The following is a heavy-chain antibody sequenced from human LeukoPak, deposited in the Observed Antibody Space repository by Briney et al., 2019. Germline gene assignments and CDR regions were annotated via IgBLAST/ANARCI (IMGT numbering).Heavy chain of an antibody. CDR2: ISGSGGST. Sequence: PGGSLRLSCAASGFTFSSYAMSWVRQAPGKGLEWVSAISGSGGSTYYADSVKGRFTISRDNSKNTLYLQMNSLRAEDRAVYYCAKGGYCSSTSCYGVDAFDIWGQGTMVTVSS. CDR1: GFTFSSYA. J-gene: IGHJ3*02. V-gene: IGHV3-23*01. D-gene: IGHD2-2*01. CDR3: AKGGYCSSTSCYGVDAFDI.